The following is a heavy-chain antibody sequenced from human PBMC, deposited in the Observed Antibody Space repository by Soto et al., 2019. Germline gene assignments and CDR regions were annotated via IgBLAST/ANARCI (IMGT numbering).Heavy chain of an antibody. CDR1: GFTFDDYA. CDR2: ISWNSGSI. CDR3: AKDRGLVLSFYFDY. Sequence: EVQLVESGGGLVQPGWSLRLSCAASGFTFDDYAMHWVRQAPGKGLEWVSGISWNSGSIGYADSVKGRFTISRDNAKNSLYLQMNSLRAEDTALYYCAKDRGLVLSFYFDYWGQGTLVTVSS. D-gene: IGHD6-19*01. J-gene: IGHJ4*02. V-gene: IGHV3-9*01.